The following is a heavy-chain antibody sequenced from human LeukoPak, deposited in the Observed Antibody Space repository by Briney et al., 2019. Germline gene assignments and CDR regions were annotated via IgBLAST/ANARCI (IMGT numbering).Heavy chain of an antibody. CDR3: ARAKYYDSRGYSVREAYDI. CDR2: ISHDGNIK. V-gene: IGHV3-30*04. D-gene: IGHD3-22*01. Sequence: GGSLRLSCAASGFTFSSYSMSWVRRAPGKGLEWVAVISHDGNIKYHADSMKDRFTISRDNSRNTLYLQMNDLRPEDTAVYSCARAKYYDSRGYSVREAYDIRGQGTMVTVSS. CDR1: GFTFSSYS. J-gene: IGHJ3*02.